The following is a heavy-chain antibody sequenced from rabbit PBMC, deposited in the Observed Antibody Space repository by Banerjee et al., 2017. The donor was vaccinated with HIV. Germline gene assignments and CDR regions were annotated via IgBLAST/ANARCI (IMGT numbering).Heavy chain of an antibody. CDR1: GFSFSSNA. J-gene: IGHJ4*01. V-gene: IGHV1S40*01. D-gene: IGHD6-1*01. CDR3: ARDQGTYGYGGYASPFNL. CDR2: INTSSGNT. Sequence: QSLEESGGDLVKPEGSLTLTCTASGFSFSSNAMCWVRQAPGKGLEWIGCINTSSGNTVYASWAIGRFTISKTSSTTVTLQLTSLTPADTATYFCARDQGTYGYGGYASPFNLWGPGTLVTVS.